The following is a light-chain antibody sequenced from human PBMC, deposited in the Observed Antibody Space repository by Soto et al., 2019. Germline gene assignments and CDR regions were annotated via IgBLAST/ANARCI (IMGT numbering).Light chain of an antibody. Sequence: DIQMTQSPSTLSASVGDRVTITCRASQSISSWLAWYQQKPGKAPKLLIYDASSLESGVPSRFSGSGSGTEFTLTITTLQPEDFATYYCQQIHSTSSYTFGQGTRVNIK. J-gene: IGKJ2*01. CDR2: DAS. CDR3: QQIHSTSSYT. V-gene: IGKV1-5*01. CDR1: QSISSW.